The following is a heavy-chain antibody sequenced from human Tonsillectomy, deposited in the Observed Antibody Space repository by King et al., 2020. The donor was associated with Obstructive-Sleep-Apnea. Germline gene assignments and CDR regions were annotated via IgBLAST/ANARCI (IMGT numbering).Heavy chain of an antibody. CDR2: INPNSGGT. CDR1: GYTFTGYY. J-gene: IGHJ2*01. D-gene: IGHD4-17*01. Sequence: VQLVESGAEVKKPGASVKVSCKASGYTFTGYYMHWVRQAPGQGLEWMGWINPNSGGTNYAQKFQGWVTMTRDTAISTAYMELGRLRSDDTAVYYCARDSGPRSDYESYWYFDLWGRGTLVTVSS. V-gene: IGHV1-2*04. CDR3: ARDSGPRSDYESYWYFDL.